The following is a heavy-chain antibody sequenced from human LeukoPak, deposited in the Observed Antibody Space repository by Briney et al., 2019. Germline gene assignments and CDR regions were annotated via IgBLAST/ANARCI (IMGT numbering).Heavy chain of an antibody. J-gene: IGHJ4*02. V-gene: IGHV4-34*01. D-gene: IGHD5-18*01. Sequence: SETLSLTCAVYGESFSGYFWTWIRQPPGKGLEWIGEINHSGIINYNPFLKSRVTISVDTSKNQFSLKLSSVTAADTAVYYCARAFSSGYVFDSWGQGTLVTVSS. CDR3: ARAFSSGYVFDS. CDR1: GESFSGYF. CDR2: INHSGII.